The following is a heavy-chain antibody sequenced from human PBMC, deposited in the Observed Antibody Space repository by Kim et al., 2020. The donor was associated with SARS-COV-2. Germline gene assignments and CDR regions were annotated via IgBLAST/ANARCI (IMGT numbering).Heavy chain of an antibody. CDR3: SPSLEY. CDR2: INNDGSGN. J-gene: IGHJ4*02. V-gene: IGHV3-7*01. CDR1: GFTFSSSW. Sequence: GGSLRLSCAASGFTFSSSWIHWVRQTPGKGLEWVATINNDGSGNYYVDSVKGRFTISRDNAKNSLSLQMNSLRAEDTAEYYCSPSLEYWGQGILVIVSS.